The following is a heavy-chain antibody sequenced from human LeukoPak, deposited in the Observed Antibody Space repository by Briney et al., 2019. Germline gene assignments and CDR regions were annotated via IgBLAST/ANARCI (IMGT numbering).Heavy chain of an antibody. Sequence: ASVKVSCKASGYTFTSYAMHWVRQAPGQRLEWMGWISAYNGNTNYAQKLQGRVTMTTDTSTSTAYMELRSLRSDDTAVYYCARNPTSYIRPFDYWGQGTLVTVSS. CDR1: GYTFTSYA. V-gene: IGHV1-18*01. J-gene: IGHJ4*02. CDR3: ARNPTSYIRPFDY. CDR2: ISAYNGNT. D-gene: IGHD3-10*01.